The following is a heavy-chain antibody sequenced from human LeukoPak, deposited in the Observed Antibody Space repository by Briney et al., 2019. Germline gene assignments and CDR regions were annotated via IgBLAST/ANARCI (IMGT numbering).Heavy chain of an antibody. Sequence: PGGSLRLSCAASGFTFRSYSMSWVRQAPGKGLEYVCSISGSGRHMDYADSVKGRFTISRYNSKNSLYLQMNSLKADDTAVYYCAREDCSDTKCFGGDDSWGQGTLVTVSS. V-gene: IGHV3-21*06. CDR2: ISGSGRHM. CDR1: GFTFRSYS. CDR3: AREDCSDTKCFGGDDS. D-gene: IGHD2-2*01. J-gene: IGHJ4*02.